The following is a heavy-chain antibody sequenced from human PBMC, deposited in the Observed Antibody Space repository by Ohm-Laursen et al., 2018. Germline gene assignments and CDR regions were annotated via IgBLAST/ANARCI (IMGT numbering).Heavy chain of an antibody. CDR3: ARLSGYSPGYYLDY. CDR2: INPSSAYI. D-gene: IGHD5-12*01. V-gene: IGHV3-21*01. J-gene: IGHJ4*02. CDR1: GFTFDDYA. Sequence: SLRLSCTASGFTFDDYAMHWVRQAPGKGLEWVSSINPSSAYIYYADSVRGRFTVSRDNARSSLYLQMNSLRAEDTALYYCARLSGYSPGYYLDYWGQGTLVTVSS.